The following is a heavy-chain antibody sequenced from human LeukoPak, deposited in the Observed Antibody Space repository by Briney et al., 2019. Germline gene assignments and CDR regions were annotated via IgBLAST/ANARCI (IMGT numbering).Heavy chain of an antibody. CDR1: GFTFRSYG. D-gene: IGHD3-16*02. V-gene: IGHV3-30*02. J-gene: IGHJ4*02. Sequence: PGGSLRLSCAASGFTFRSYGMHWVRQAPGKGLEWVAFVRYDGSNKYYADSVKGRFTISRDSSKNTLYLQMNSLRPEDTAVYYCAKGRGQSYPHYYFDSWGQRTLVTVSS. CDR3: AKGRGQSYPHYYFDS. CDR2: VRYDGSNK.